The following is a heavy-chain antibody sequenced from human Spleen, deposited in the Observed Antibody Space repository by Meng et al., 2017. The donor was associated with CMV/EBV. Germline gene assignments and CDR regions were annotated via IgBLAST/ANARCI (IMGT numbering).Heavy chain of an antibody. CDR2: INWNGGST. V-gene: IGHV3-20*03. J-gene: IGHJ4*02. Sequence: FSCDDYGMSWVRQAPGKGLEWVSGINWNGGSTGYADSVKGRFTISRDNAKNSLYLRMNSLRAEDTALYYCARDGRRYCTSTSCSYSGYWGQGTLVTVSS. CDR3: ARDGRRYCTSTSCSYSGY. CDR1: FSCDDYG. D-gene: IGHD2-2*01.